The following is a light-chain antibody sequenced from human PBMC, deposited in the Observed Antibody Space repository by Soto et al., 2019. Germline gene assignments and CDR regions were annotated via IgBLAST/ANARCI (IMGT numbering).Light chain of an antibody. J-gene: IGKJ4*01. CDR3: QQYNRWPLT. V-gene: IGKV3-15*01. CDR1: QSVNSN. Sequence: EIVMTQSPATLSVSPGERATLSCRASQSVNSNLAWYQQKPGQAPRLLIYVASTRATGIPARFSGSGSGTEFTLPISSLQSEDFAVYYCQQYNRWPLTFGGGTKVEIK. CDR2: VAS.